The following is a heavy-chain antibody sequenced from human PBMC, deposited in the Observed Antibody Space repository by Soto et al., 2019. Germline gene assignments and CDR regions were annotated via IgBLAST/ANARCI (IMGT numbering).Heavy chain of an antibody. J-gene: IGHJ3*02. CDR3: ARDFYYDSSGYQGAFAI. CDR1: GFTFSSYA. D-gene: IGHD3-22*01. Sequence: PGGSLRLSCAASGFTFSSYAMSWVLQAPGKGLVWVSRINSDGSSTSYADSVKGRFTISRDNAKNTLYLQMNSLRAEDTAVYYCARDFYYDSSGYQGAFAIWGQGTMVTVSS. CDR2: INSDGSST. V-gene: IGHV3-74*01.